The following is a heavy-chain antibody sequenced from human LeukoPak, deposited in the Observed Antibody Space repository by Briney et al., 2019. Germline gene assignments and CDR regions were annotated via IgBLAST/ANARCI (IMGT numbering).Heavy chain of an antibody. CDR2: IYYSGST. Sequence: PSETLSLTCTVSGGSISSGGYYWSWIRQHPGTGLEWIGYIYYSGSTYYNPSLKSRVTISVDTSKNQFSLKLSSVTAADTAVYYCARDYGDYFFDYWGQGTLVTVSS. CDR3: ARDYGDYFFDY. J-gene: IGHJ4*02. V-gene: IGHV4-31*03. CDR1: GGSISSGGYY. D-gene: IGHD4-17*01.